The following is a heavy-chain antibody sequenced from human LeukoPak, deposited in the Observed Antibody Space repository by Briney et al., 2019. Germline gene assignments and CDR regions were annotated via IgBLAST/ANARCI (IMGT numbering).Heavy chain of an antibody. CDR2: INPNSGGT. J-gene: IGHJ4*02. CDR1: GYTFTGYY. V-gene: IGHV1-2*02. CDR3: ARAYVDPSHFDY. D-gene: IGHD5-12*01. Sequence: GASVTVACMASGYTFTGYYMHWVRQAPGQGLEWMGWINPNSGGTNYAQKFQGRVTMTRDTSISTAYMELSRLRSDDAAVYYCARAYVDPSHFDYWGQGTLVTVSS.